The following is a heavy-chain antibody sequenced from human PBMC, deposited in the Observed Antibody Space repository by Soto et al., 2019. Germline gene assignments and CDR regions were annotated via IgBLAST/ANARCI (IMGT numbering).Heavy chain of an antibody. V-gene: IGHV4-39*07. CDR3: ARVGRLPIWFDP. Sequence: PSETLSLTCTVSGDSISSSSYYWGWIRQPPGKGLEWIGSIYYSGSTYYNPSLKSRVTISVDTSKNQFSLKLSSVTAADTAVYYCARVGRLPIWFDPWGQGTLVTVSS. CDR2: IYYSGST. J-gene: IGHJ5*02. CDR1: GDSISSSSYY.